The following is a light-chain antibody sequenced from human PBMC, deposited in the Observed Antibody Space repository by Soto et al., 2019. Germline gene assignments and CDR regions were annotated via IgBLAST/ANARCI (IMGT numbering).Light chain of an antibody. V-gene: IGLV1-51*01. Sequence: QSVLTQPPSVSAAPGQKGTISCSGSSSNIGNDYVSWFQQFPGAAPKLLIYTSHKRHSGVPDRFSGSTSGTSATLGITGLQTGDEAGYYCGSWDSSLTAGVFGGGTKLTVL. CDR3: GSWDSSLTAGV. CDR2: TSH. J-gene: IGLJ3*02. CDR1: SSNIGNDY.